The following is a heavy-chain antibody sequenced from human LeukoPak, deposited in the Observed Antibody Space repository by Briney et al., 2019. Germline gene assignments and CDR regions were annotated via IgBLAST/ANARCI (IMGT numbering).Heavy chain of an antibody. D-gene: IGHD3-10*01. V-gene: IGHV4-61*08. CDR1: GGSISSGDYY. CDR2: IYYSGST. CDR3: ARANYGSGSNYYYGLDV. Sequence: SETLSLTCTVSGGSISSGDYYWSWIRQPPGKGLEWLGYIYYSGSTNYNPSLKSRVTISVDTSKTQFSLKLSSVTAADTAVYYCARANYGSGSNYYYGLDVWGQGTTVTVSS. J-gene: IGHJ6*02.